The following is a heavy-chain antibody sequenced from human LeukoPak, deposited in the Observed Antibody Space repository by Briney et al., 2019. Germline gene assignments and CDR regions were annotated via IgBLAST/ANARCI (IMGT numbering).Heavy chain of an antibody. J-gene: IGHJ4*02. V-gene: IGHV4-59*08. Sequence: SETLSLTCTVSGGSISNYYWSWIRQPPGKGLEWIGYIYYSGSTNYNPSLKSRVTISVDTSKNQFSLKLSSVTAADTAVYYCARRHPRFDYWGQGTLVTVSS. CDR2: IYYSGST. CDR3: ARRHPRFDY. CDR1: GGSISNYY.